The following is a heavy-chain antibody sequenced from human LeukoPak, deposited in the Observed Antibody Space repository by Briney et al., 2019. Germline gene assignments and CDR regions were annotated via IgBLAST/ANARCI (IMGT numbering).Heavy chain of an antibody. CDR1: GGTFSSYA. J-gene: IGHJ3*02. Sequence: SVKVSCKASGGTFSSYAISWVRQAPGQGLEWMGRIIPILGIANYAQKFQGRVTITADKSTSTAYMELGSLRSEDTAVYYCARVGSSLLFGAFDIWGQGTMVTVSS. CDR2: IIPILGIA. CDR3: ARVGSSLLFGAFDI. V-gene: IGHV1-69*04. D-gene: IGHD2-21*02.